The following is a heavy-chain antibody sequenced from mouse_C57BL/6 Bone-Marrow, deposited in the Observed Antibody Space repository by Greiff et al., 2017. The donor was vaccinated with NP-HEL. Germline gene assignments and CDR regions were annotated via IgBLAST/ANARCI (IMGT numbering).Heavy chain of an antibody. J-gene: IGHJ4*01. Sequence: EVQLQQSGAELVRPGASVKLSCTASGFNIKDDYMHWVKQRPEQGLEWIGWIDPENGDTEYASQFQGTATITADKSSNTAYLQLSSLSSEDTAGYYCTLLYGTRYYAMDYWGQGTSVTVSS. V-gene: IGHV14-4*01. CDR2: IDPENGDT. CDR3: TLLYGTRYYAMDY. D-gene: IGHD1-1*02. CDR1: GFNIKDDY.